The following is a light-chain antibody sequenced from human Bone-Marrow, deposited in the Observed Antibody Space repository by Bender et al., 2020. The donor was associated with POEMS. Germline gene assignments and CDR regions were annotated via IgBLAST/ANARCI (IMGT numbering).Light chain of an antibody. V-gene: IGLV2-8*01. J-gene: IGLJ3*02. CDR2: EVT. Sequence: QSALTQPPSASGSPGQSVTISCTGTSSDVGGYNYVSWYQQYPGKAPKVMIYEVTKRPSGVPDRFSGSKSGNTASLTVSGLQAEDEAEYYCSSYAGAKNFVVFGGGTKLSVL. CDR1: SSDVGGYNY. CDR3: SSYAGAKNFVV.